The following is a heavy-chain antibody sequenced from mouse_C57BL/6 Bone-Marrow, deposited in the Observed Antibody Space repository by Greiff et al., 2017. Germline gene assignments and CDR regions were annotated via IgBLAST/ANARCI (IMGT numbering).Heavy chain of an antibody. Sequence: VQLVESGGGLVKPGGSLKLSCAASGFTFSSYAMSWVRQTPEKRLEWVATISDGGSYTYYPDNVKGRFTISRDNAKNNLYLQMSQLKSEDTAMYYCARDNDGYYPFDYWGQGTTLTVSS. D-gene: IGHD2-3*01. J-gene: IGHJ2*01. CDR3: ARDNDGYYPFDY. CDR2: ISDGGSYT. V-gene: IGHV5-4*01. CDR1: GFTFSSYA.